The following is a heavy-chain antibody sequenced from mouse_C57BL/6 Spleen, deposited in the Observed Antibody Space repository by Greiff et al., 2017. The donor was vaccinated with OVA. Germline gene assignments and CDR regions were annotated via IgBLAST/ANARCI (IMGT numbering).Heavy chain of an antibody. CDR1: GFTFSSYA. CDR3: TRALSYDVDWYFDV. V-gene: IGHV5-9-1*02. CDR2: ISSGGDYI. J-gene: IGHJ1*03. Sequence: EVKLVESGEGLVKPGGSLKLSCAASGFTFSSYAMSWVRQTPEKRLEWVAYISSGGDYIYYADTVKGRFTISRDNARNTLYLQMSSLKSEDTAMYYCTRALSYDVDWYFDVWGTGTTVTVSS. D-gene: IGHD2-4*01.